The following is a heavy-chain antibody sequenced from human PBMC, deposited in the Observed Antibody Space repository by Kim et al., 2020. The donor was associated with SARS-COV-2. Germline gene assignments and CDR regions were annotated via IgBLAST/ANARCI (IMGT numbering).Heavy chain of an antibody. V-gene: IGHV3-23*03. J-gene: IGHJ4*02. CDR2: IYSGGSST. Sequence: GGSLRLSCAASGFTFSSYAMSWVRQAPGKGLEWVSVIYSGGSSTYYADSVKGRFTISRDNSKNTLYLQMNSLRAEDTAVYYCAKVHGYYDSSGYYPGYYFDYWGQGTLVTVSS. D-gene: IGHD3-22*01. CDR3: AKVHGYYDSSGYYPGYYFDY. CDR1: GFTFSSYA.